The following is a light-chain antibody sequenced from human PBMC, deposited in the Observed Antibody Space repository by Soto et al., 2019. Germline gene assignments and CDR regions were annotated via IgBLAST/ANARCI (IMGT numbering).Light chain of an antibody. CDR1: PSVSSN. J-gene: IGKJ1*01. Sequence: EILMTQSPATLSVSPGERATLSCRASPSVSSNLAWYQQKPGQAPRLLIYGASTRATDIPASFSGSGSGTEFTLTISSLQSDDFAVHYCQQYHDWPPWTFGQGTKVDIK. V-gene: IGKV3-15*01. CDR2: GAS. CDR3: QQYHDWPPWT.